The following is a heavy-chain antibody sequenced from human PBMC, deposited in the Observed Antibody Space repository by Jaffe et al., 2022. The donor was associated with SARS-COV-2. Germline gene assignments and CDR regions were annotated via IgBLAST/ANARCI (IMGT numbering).Heavy chain of an antibody. CDR1: GFTFDDYA. D-gene: IGHD6-13*01. Sequence: EVQLVESGGGLVQPGRSLRLSCAASGFTFDDYAMHWVRQAPGKGLEWVSGISWNSGSIGYADSVKGRFTISRDNAKNSLYLQMNSLRAEDTALYYCAKSDDSSRARRSRYYYYGMDVWGQGTTVTVSS. CDR2: ISWNSGSI. V-gene: IGHV3-9*01. CDR3: AKSDDSSRARRSRYYYYGMDV. J-gene: IGHJ6*02.